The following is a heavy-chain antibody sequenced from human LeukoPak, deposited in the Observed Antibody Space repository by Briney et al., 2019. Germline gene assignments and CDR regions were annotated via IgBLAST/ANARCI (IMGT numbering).Heavy chain of an antibody. V-gene: IGHV4-34*03. D-gene: IGHD2-21*01. CDR1: GGSFSDYY. CDR2: INHSGST. Sequence: SETLSLTCAVYGGSFSDYYWSWIRQPPGKGLEWIGEINHSGSTNYNPSLKSRVTISVDTSKNQFSLRLSSVTAADTAVYYCHLIPIFKGYYFDYWGQGTLVTVSS. J-gene: IGHJ4*02. CDR3: HLIPIFKGYYFDY.